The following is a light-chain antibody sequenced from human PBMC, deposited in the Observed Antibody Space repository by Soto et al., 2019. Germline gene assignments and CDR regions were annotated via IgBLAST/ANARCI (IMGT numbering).Light chain of an antibody. V-gene: IGKV1-6*01. J-gene: IGKJ4*01. CDR2: AAS. CDR3: LQDYSYPLT. Sequence: AIQMTQSPSSLSASVGDRVTITCRASQGIKDDLGWYQQKPGKGPKLLIYAASTLQSGVPSRFGGSGSGTDFTLTISSLQPEDFATYYCLQDYSYPLTFGGGTKVEIK. CDR1: QGIKDD.